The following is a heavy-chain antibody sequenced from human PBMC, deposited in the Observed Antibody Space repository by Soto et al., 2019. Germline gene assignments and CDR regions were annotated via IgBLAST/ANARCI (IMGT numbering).Heavy chain of an antibody. D-gene: IGHD6-19*01. CDR2: IWYDGSNK. V-gene: IGHV3-33*01. CDR3: ARDGPIAVAGFDY. CDR1: GFTFSSYG. J-gene: IGHJ4*02. Sequence: GGSLRLSCAASGFTFSSYGMHWVRQAPGKGLEWVAVIWYDGSNKYYADSVKGRFTISRDNSKNTLYLQMNSLRAEDTAVYYCARDGPIAVAGFDYWGQGTLVTVSS.